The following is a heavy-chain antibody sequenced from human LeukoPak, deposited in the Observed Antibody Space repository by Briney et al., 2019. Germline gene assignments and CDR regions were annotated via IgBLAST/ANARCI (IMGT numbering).Heavy chain of an antibody. V-gene: IGHV3-21*06. CDR1: RFTFSGYS. J-gene: IGHJ6*02. CDR3: ARDRAPKARVGGMDV. Sequence: GGSLRLSCAASRFTFSGYSMNWVRQAPGKGLEWVSYIPETSHTYYGDSVKGRFTISRDNAKNSLYLQMNSLRVEDTGIYYCARDRAPKARVGGMDVWGQGTTVIVSS. CDR2: IPETSHT. D-gene: IGHD3-10*01.